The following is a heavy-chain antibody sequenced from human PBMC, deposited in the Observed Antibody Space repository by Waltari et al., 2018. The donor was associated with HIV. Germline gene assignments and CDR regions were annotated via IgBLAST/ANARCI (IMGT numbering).Heavy chain of an antibody. CDR2: IYGGVST. D-gene: IGHD2-15*01. CDR3: ARDRGAGWTRDFDL. V-gene: IGHV3-53*01. CDR1: GFTVSSNY. J-gene: IGHJ2*01. Sequence: EVQLVESGGGLIQPGGSLRLSCAASGFTVSSNYMSWVRQAPGKGREWVSVIYGGVSTYYADSVKGRFTISRDNSKNTLYLQMNSLRAEDTAVYYCARDRGAGWTRDFDLWGRGTLVTVSS.